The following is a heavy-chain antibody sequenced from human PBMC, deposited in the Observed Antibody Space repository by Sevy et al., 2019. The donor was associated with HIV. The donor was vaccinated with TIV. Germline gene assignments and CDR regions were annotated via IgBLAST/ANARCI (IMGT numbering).Heavy chain of an antibody. CDR2: IKSKTDGGTT. CDR1: GFTFSNAW. Sequence: GGSLRLSCAASGFTFSNAWMSWVRQAPGKGLEWVGRIKSKTDGGTTDYAAPVKGRFTISRGDSKNTLYLQMNSLKTEDTAVYYCTTESPLLWFGELLSDYWGQGTLVTVSS. CDR3: TTESPLLWFGELLSDY. V-gene: IGHV3-15*01. J-gene: IGHJ4*02. D-gene: IGHD3-10*01.